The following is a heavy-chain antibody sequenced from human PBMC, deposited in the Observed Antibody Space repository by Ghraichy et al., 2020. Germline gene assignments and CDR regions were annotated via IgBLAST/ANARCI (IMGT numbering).Heavy chain of an antibody. CDR2: IYYSGST. CDR3: AKAPVGRSYYFDY. D-gene: IGHD1-26*01. V-gene: IGHV4-39*07. Sequence: SETLSLTCTVSGGSISSSSYYWGWIRQPPGKGLEWIGSIYYSGSTYYNPSLKSRVTISVDTSKKQVSLKLSSVTAADTAVYYCAKAPVGRSYYFDYWGQGTLVTVSS. CDR1: GGSISSSSYY. J-gene: IGHJ4*02.